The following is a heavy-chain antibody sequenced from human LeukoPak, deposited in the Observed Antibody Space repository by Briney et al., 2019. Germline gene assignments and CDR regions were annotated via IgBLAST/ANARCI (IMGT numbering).Heavy chain of an antibody. Sequence: GESLKISCKGSGYSFTSYWIGWVRQMPGKGLEWMGIIYPGDSDTRYSPSFQGQVTISADKSISTAYLQWSSLKASDTAMYYCARVIAVAGTAFDIWGQGTMVTVSS. CDR2: IYPGDSDT. V-gene: IGHV5-51*01. CDR1: GYSFTSYW. CDR3: ARVIAVAGTAFDI. D-gene: IGHD6-19*01. J-gene: IGHJ3*02.